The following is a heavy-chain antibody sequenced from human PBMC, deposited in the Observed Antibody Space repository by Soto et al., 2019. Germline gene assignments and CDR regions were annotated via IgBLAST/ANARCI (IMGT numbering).Heavy chain of an antibody. CDR2: IYPSGDT. J-gene: IGHJ1*01. V-gene: IGHV1-18*01. Sequence: ASVKVSCKASVYTFTSYGFSGVRQAPGKGLEGMGMIYPSGDTGYAQKFRGRVTMTIDTSTTTAYMELRNLTSEDTAVYFSVRGYCTTSPCSGDFQFWGQGTLVTVSS. CDR1: VYTFTSYG. CDR3: VRGYCTTSPCSGDFQF. D-gene: IGHD2-15*01.